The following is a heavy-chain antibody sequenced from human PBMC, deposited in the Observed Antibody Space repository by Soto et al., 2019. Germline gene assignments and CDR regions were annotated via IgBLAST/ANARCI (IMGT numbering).Heavy chain of an antibody. D-gene: IGHD2-2*01. Sequence: GESLKISCTGFGYTFTTFWISWVRQMPGKGLEWMGRIDPRDSYVNYSPSFQGHATISLDKSISTAYLQWGSLKASDTAMYYCARLFCSTTTCDSWFDPWGQGTPVTVSS. CDR2: IDPRDSYV. J-gene: IGHJ5*02. CDR1: GYTFTTFW. CDR3: ARLFCSTTTCDSWFDP. V-gene: IGHV5-10-1*01.